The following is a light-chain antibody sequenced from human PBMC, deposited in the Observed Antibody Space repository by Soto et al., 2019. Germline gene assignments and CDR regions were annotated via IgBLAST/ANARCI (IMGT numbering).Light chain of an antibody. Sequence: QSVLTQPASVSGSPGQSITISCTGTSSDVGGYNYVSWYQEHPGKAPKLMIYDVSNRPSGVSNRFSGSKSGNTASLTISGLQAEDEDDYYCSSYTSSSTLLYVFGTGTKLTFL. J-gene: IGLJ1*01. V-gene: IGLV2-14*01. CDR2: DVS. CDR3: SSYTSSSTLLYV. CDR1: SSDVGGYNY.